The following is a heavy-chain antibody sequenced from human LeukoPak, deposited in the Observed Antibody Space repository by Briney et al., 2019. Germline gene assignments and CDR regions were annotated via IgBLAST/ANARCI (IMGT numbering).Heavy chain of an antibody. D-gene: IGHD1-26*01. J-gene: IGHJ6*03. Sequence: PGGSLRPSCAASGFTFTTYWLGWVRQPPGKGLEWVANIKQDGTEKYYVDSVKGRFTISRDNAKNSLYLQLNSLRAEDTAVYYCARDPYSGSYSDYYYYYMDVWGKGTTVTVSS. V-gene: IGHV3-7*01. CDR2: IKQDGTEK. CDR3: ARDPYSGSYSDYYYYYMDV. CDR1: GFTFTTYW.